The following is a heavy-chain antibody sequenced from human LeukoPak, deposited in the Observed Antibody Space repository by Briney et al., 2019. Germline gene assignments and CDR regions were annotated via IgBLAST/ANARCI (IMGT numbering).Heavy chain of an antibody. V-gene: IGHV3-21*04. Sequence: GGSLRLSCAASGLTFSSYSMNWVRQAPGKGLEWVSSISSSSSYIYYADSVKGRFTISRDNAKNSLYLQMNSLRAEDTAVYYCAKDLGYCSSTSCPGGDYWGQGTLVAVSS. J-gene: IGHJ4*02. CDR1: GLTFSSYS. CDR2: ISSSSSYI. CDR3: AKDLGYCSSTSCPGGDY. D-gene: IGHD2-2*01.